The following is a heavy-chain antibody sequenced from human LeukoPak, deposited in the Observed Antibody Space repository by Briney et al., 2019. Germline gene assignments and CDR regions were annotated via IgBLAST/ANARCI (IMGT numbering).Heavy chain of an antibody. Sequence: GGSLRLSCAASGFTFSSYAMHWVRQAPGKGLEWVAFTRYDGSNKYYADSVKGRFTISRDNSKNTLYLQMNSLRAEDTAVYYCAKEARYYYGSGSSYQFDYWGQGTLVTVSS. D-gene: IGHD3-10*01. CDR2: TRYDGSNK. CDR3: AKEARYYYGSGSSYQFDY. V-gene: IGHV3-30*02. J-gene: IGHJ4*02. CDR1: GFTFSSYA.